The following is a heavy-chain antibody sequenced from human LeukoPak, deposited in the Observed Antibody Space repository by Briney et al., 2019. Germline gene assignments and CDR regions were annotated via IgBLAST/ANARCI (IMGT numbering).Heavy chain of an antibody. Sequence: PGGSLRLSCAASGFTFSSYEMNWVRQAPGKGLEWISYISASGTLTHYADSVEGRFTISRDNAKNSLYLQMNSLRAEDTAVYYCASVTADCSGGSCLHAFDIWGQGTMVTVSS. CDR3: ASVTADCSGGSCLHAFDI. V-gene: IGHV3-48*03. J-gene: IGHJ3*02. CDR2: ISASGTLT. CDR1: GFTFSSYE. D-gene: IGHD2-15*01.